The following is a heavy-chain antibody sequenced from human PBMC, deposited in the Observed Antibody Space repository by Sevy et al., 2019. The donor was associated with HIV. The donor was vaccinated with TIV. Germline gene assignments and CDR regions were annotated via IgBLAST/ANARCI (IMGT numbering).Heavy chain of an antibody. V-gene: IGHV3-30*03. J-gene: IGHJ4*02. D-gene: IGHD6-19*01. CDR1: EFTFSGYW. CDR3: AREGGYTSAWSPGNH. Sequence: GGSLRLSCAASEFTFSGYWMSWVRQAPGKGLEWVALISYDGIIKYYADSVKGRLTISRDNSKNTLSLQMNSLRVEDTAVYYCAREGGYTSAWSPGNHWGQGTLVTVSS. CDR2: ISYDGIIK.